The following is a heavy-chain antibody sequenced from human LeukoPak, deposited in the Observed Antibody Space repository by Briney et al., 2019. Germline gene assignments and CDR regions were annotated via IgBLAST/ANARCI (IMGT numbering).Heavy chain of an antibody. D-gene: IGHD1-26*01. Sequence: ASVKVSCKASGYTFTGYYMHWVRQAPGQGLEWMGWINPNSGGTNYAQKFQGRVTMTRDTSISTAYMELSRLRSDDTAVYYCAADSGSRPELGYFDYWGQGTLVTVSS. CDR3: AADSGSRPELGYFDY. J-gene: IGHJ4*02. CDR2: INPNSGGT. V-gene: IGHV1-2*02. CDR1: GYTFTGYY.